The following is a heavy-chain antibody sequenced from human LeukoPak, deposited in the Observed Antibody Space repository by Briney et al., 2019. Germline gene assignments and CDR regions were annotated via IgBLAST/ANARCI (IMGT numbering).Heavy chain of an antibody. CDR1: GGTFSSYA. CDR2: IIPIFGTA. D-gene: IGHD3-3*01. J-gene: IGHJ5*02. CDR3: ARAPSYDFWSPSNWFDP. Sequence: ASVKVSCEASGGTFSSYAISWVRQAPGQGLEWMGRIIPIFGTANYAQKFQGRVTITTDESTSTAYMELSSLRSEDTAVYYCARAPSYDFWSPSNWFDPWGQGTLVTVSS. V-gene: IGHV1-69*05.